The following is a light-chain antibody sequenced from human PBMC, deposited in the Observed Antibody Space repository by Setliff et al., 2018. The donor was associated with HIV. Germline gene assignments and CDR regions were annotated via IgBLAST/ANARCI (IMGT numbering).Light chain of an antibody. CDR2: GVK. Sequence: QSVLTQPASVSGSPGQSITISCTGTSADVGAFNYVSWYQQHPGKAPRLLIYGVKNRPSQVSNRFSGSKSGNTASLTISGLQAEDEVDYYCCSYSGGSTLFVFGPGTKGTVL. V-gene: IGLV2-14*01. CDR1: SADVGAFNY. J-gene: IGLJ1*01. CDR3: CSYSGGSTLFV.